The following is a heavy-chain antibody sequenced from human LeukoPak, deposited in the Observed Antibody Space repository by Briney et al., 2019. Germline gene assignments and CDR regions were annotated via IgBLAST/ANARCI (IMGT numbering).Heavy chain of an antibody. CDR2: ISSNGGST. J-gene: IGHJ4*02. Sequence: GGSLRLSCAASGFTFSSCAMHWVRQAPGKGLEYVSAISSNGGSTYYANSVKGRFTISRDNSKNTLYLQMGSLRAEDMAVYYCAREGGSGWLYYFDYWGQGTLVTVSS. CDR1: GFTFSSCA. D-gene: IGHD6-19*01. CDR3: AREGGSGWLYYFDY. V-gene: IGHV3-64*01.